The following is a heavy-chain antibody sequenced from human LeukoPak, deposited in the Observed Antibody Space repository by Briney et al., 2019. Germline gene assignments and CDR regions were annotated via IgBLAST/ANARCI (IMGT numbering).Heavy chain of an antibody. CDR3: ARAYSGNYYNWFDL. CDR1: GFTFSSTW. CDR2: INSDGSST. D-gene: IGHD1-26*01. J-gene: IGHJ5*02. V-gene: IGHV3-74*01. Sequence: GGSLRLSCAASGFTFSSTWMHWVRQAPGKGLVWVSRINSDGSSTICADSVKGRFTISRDNAKNTLYLQMNILRAEDTAVYYCARAYSGNYYNWFDLWGQGTLVTVSS.